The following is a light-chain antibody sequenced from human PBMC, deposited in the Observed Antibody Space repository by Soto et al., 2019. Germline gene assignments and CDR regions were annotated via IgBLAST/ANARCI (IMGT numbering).Light chain of an antibody. J-gene: IGKJ3*01. CDR1: ESISFY. Sequence: DIQITQSPSSLSASVGDSVTITCRASESISFYLNWYQQKPGQAPKVLIYAASTLHRGVPSRFSGVGSGTDFTLTISSLQPEDFATYYCQQNYINPRTFGPGTKVDIK. CDR2: AAS. CDR3: QQNYINPRT. V-gene: IGKV1-39*01.